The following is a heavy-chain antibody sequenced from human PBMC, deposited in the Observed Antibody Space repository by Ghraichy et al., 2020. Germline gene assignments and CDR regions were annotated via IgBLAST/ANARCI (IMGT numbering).Heavy chain of an antibody. V-gene: IGHV3-11*06. CDR2: ISGTSTYT. CDR3: ARLAYCAGDCYYPNF. J-gene: IGHJ4*02. Sequence: GGSLRLSCAASGFTFTDYYMSWIRQAPGKGLEWVSYISGTSTYTNYADSVKGRFTLTRDNAKNSLYLQMNSLRADDTAVYYCARLAYCAGDCYYPNFWGQGTPVTVSS. D-gene: IGHD2-21*02. CDR1: GFTFTDYY.